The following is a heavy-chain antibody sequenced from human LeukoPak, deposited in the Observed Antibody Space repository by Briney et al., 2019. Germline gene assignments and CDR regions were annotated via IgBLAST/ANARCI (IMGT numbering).Heavy chain of an antibody. J-gene: IGHJ4*02. CDR2: ISGSGSTT. D-gene: IGHD3-22*01. V-gene: IGHV3-23*01. Sequence: QPGGSLRLSCAASGFTFSSYAMNWVRQAPGKGLEWVSAISGSGSTTYYADSVKGRFTISRDNSKNTLFLQMNSLRAEDTAVYYCAKAHYYDSSGHDYWGQGTLVTVSS. CDR1: GFTFSSYA. CDR3: AKAHYYDSSGHDY.